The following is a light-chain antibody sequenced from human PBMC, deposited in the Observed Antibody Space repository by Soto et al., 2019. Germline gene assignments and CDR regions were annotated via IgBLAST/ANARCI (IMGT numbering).Light chain of an antibody. V-gene: IGKV3-15*01. J-gene: IGKJ2*01. CDR1: QSVSGN. Sequence: EIVLTQSPATLSVSPGERATLSCRASQSVSGNLAWYQQKTGQAPRLLIFGASSRATGIPTRFSGSGSGTEFTLTISSLQSEDFAVYYCQQYNDWPPFTFGQGTNLEIK. CDR2: GAS. CDR3: QQYNDWPPFT.